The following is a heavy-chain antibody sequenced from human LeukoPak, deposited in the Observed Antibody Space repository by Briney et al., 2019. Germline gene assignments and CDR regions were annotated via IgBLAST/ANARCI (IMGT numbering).Heavy chain of an antibody. CDR1: GFTFSSYW. V-gene: IGHV3-74*01. CDR2: INSDGSST. Sequence: GGSLRLSCAASGFTFSSYWMHWVRQAPWKGLVWVSHINSDGSSTNYADSVKGRFTISRDNARDTPYLQMNSLRAEDTAVYYCARSYSGSYYDFDYWGQGTLVTVSS. D-gene: IGHD1-26*01. CDR3: ARSYSGSYYDFDY. J-gene: IGHJ4*02.